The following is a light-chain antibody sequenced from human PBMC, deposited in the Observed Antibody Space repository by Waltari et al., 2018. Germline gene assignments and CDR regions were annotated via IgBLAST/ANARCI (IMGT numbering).Light chain of an antibody. J-gene: IGKJ1*01. CDR3: QKYGSLPAT. Sequence: EIMLTQSPGTLSLSPGERATLSCRASQSISRYLAWYQHKPGQAPRLLIYDASSRATGIPDRVSCSGSGTDFSLTISRLEPEDFAVYYCQKYGSLPATFGQGTKVEIK. V-gene: IGKV3-20*01. CDR1: QSISRY. CDR2: DAS.